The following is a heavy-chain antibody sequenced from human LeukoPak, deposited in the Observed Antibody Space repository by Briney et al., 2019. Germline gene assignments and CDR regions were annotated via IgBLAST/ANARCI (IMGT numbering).Heavy chain of an antibody. CDR3: ARDRDRAAADTWFDI. D-gene: IGHD6-13*01. Sequence: ASVKVSCKASGYTFTGYYMHWVRQAPGQGLEWMGWINPNSGGTNYAQNFQGRVTMTRDTSIGTAYMELSSLRSDDTAVYYCARDRDRAAADTWFDIWGQGTLVTVSS. J-gene: IGHJ5*02. CDR1: GYTFTGYY. V-gene: IGHV1-2*02. CDR2: INPNSGGT.